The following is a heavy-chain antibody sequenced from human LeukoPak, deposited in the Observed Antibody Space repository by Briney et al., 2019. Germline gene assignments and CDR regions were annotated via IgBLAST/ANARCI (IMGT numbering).Heavy chain of an antibody. Sequence: GRSLRLSCAASGFTFRNYAMHWVPQAPAKGLERVAVISYDGSNKYYGDSVKGRFTVSRDNSKNTLYLQMNRLRGEETAVYYCARDRFLEWLTLSDSWGQGTLVTVSS. V-gene: IGHV3-30-3*01. CDR2: ISYDGSNK. J-gene: IGHJ4*02. D-gene: IGHD3-3*01. CDR1: GFTFRNYA. CDR3: ARDRFLEWLTLSDS.